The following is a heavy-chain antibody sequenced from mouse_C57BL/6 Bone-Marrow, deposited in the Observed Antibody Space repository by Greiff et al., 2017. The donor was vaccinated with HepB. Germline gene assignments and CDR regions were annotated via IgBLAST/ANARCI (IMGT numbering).Heavy chain of an antibody. CDR1: GFTFSSYG. CDR2: ISSGGSYT. Sequence: VQLQQSGGDLVKPGGSLKLSCAASGFTFSSYGMSWVRQTPDKRLEWVATISSGGSYTYYPDSVKGRFTISRDNAKNTLYLQMSSLKSEDTAMYYCARRGYGSDAYWGAGTLGTVSA. J-gene: IGHJ3*01. D-gene: IGHD1-1*01. V-gene: IGHV5-6*01. CDR3: ARRGYGSDAY.